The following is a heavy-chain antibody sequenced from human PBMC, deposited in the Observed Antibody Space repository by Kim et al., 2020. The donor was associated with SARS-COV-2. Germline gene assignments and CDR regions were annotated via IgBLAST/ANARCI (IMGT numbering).Heavy chain of an antibody. CDR1: GYSFTSYW. D-gene: IGHD2-2*01. CDR2: IDPSDSYT. CDR3: ARLFVVVPAATEIDY. Sequence: GESLKISCKGSGYSFTSYWISWVRQMPGKGLEWMGRIDPSDSYTNYSPSFQGHVTISADKSISTAYLQWSSLKASDTAMYYCARLFVVVPAATEIDYWGQGTLVTVSS. J-gene: IGHJ4*02. V-gene: IGHV5-10-1*01.